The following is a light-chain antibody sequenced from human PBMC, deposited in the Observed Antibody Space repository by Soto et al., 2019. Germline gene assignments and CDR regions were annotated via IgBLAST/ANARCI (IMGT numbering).Light chain of an antibody. CDR1: SSDVGFYNY. Sequence: QSSLTQPRSVSGSPGQSVTISCTGTSSDVGFYNYFSWYQQHPGKAPKLMIYDVTKRPSGVPDRFSGSKSGNTASLTISGLQAEDEADYYCCSYVGSWVFGGGTKVTVL. CDR2: DVT. V-gene: IGLV2-11*01. CDR3: CSYVGSWV. J-gene: IGLJ3*02.